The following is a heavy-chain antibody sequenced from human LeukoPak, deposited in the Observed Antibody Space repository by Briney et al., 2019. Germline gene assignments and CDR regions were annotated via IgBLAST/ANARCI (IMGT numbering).Heavy chain of an antibody. CDR2: IYHSGRA. CDR3: ARGSYGSDSY. V-gene: IGHV4-4*02. CDR1: GVSISSDNW. D-gene: IGHD6-19*01. J-gene: IGHJ4*02. Sequence: SETLSLTCAVSGVSISSDNWWIWVRQPPGKGLEWIGEIYHSGRANYNPSLKSRVNMSVDKSKNQFSLSLSSVTAADTAVYHCARGSYGSDSYWGQGNLVTVSS.